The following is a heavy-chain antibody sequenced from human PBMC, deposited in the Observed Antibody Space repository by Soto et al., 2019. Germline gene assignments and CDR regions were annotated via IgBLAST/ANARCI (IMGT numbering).Heavy chain of an antibody. CDR1: GFTFSDYY. D-gene: IGHD3-22*01. CDR2: ISSSGSTV. Sequence: GGSLRLSCAASGFTFSDYYMSWIRQAPGRGLEWASYISSSGSTVYYADSVKGRFTISRDNAKNSLYLQMNSLRADDTAVYYCARDHRSINYYDSSGYYQNFDYWGQGTLVTISS. CDR3: ARDHRSINYYDSSGYYQNFDY. V-gene: IGHV3-11*01. J-gene: IGHJ4*02.